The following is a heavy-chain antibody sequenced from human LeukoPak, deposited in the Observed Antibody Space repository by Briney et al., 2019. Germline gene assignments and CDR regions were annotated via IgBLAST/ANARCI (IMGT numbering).Heavy chain of an antibody. Sequence: GGSLRLSCAASGFTFNDYYMSWIRQAPGKGLEWVSDISRSGGSIYYADSVKGRFTISRDNAKNSLYLQMNSLRAEDTAVYSCARDRYYGMDVWGQGTTVTVSS. J-gene: IGHJ6*02. CDR2: ISRSGGSI. V-gene: IGHV3-11*04. CDR3: ARDRYYGMDV. CDR1: GFTFNDYY.